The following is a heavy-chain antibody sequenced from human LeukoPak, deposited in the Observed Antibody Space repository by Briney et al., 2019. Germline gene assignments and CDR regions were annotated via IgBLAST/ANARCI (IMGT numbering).Heavy chain of an antibody. CDR3: ARFRDSHYLAPFDF. D-gene: IGHD4-11*01. CDR2: FYAGATT. J-gene: IGHJ4*02. Sequence: GGSLRLSCAASGFTFSSYAMTWVRQAPGKGLEWVSVFYAGATTYYADSVKGRFTISKDISKNPLSLQMNNLRAEDTAVYFCARFRDSHYLAPFDFWGQGALVTVSS. V-gene: IGHV3-53*01. CDR1: GFTFSSYA.